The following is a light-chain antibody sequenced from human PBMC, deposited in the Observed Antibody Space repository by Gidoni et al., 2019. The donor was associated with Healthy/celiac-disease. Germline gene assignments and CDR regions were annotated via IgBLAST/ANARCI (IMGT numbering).Light chain of an antibody. CDR1: QGISSA. CDR2: DAS. J-gene: IGKJ4*01. CDR3: QQFNSYVLT. V-gene: IGKV1-13*02. Sequence: AIQLSHSPSPLSASVGDRVTISCRASQGISSALAWYQQKPGKAPKLLIYDASSLESGVPSRFSGSGSGTDFTLTISSLQPEDFATYYCQQFNSYVLTFGGGTKVEIK.